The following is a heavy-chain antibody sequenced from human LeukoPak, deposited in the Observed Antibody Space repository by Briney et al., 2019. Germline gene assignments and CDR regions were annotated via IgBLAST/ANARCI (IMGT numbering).Heavy chain of an antibody. Sequence: GGSLRLSCAASGFTFSSYSMNWVRQAPGKGLEWVSSISSSSSYIYYADSVKGRFTISRDNAKNSLYLQMNSLRAEDTAVYYCARFVGAHPNYFDYWGQGTLVTVSS. CDR2: ISSSSSYI. D-gene: IGHD1-26*01. J-gene: IGHJ4*02. CDR3: ARFVGAHPNYFDY. V-gene: IGHV3-21*01. CDR1: GFTFSSYS.